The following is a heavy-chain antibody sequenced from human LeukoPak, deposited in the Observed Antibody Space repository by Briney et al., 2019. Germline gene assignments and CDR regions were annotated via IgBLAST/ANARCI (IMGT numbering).Heavy chain of an antibody. J-gene: IGHJ5*02. CDR3: ARGGYCSGGSCYYNWFDP. D-gene: IGHD2-15*01. CDR2: INHSGST. V-gene: IGHV4-34*01. CDR1: GGPFSGYY. Sequence: PSETLSLTCAVYGGPFSGYYWSWIRQPPGKGLEWIGEINHSGSTNYNPSLKSRVTISVDTSKNQFSLKLSSVTAADTAVYYCARGGYCSGGSCYYNWFDPWGQGTLVTVSS.